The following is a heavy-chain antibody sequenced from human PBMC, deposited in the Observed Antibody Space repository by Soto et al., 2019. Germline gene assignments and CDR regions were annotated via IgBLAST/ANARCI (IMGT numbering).Heavy chain of an antibody. CDR1: GYTFTSYY. V-gene: IGHV1-46*01. D-gene: IGHD2-15*01. CDR2: INPSGGST. Sequence: QVQLVQSGAEVKKPGASVKVSCKASGYTFTSYYMHWVRQAPGQGLEWMGIINPSGGSTSYAQKCQGGGTMSGGTSTSTGDVELSSVRSEDAAVYYCARDRGDCSGGSGWGSVEDTWGQGTRVTVSS. J-gene: IGHJ5*02. CDR3: ARDRGDCSGGSGWGSVEDT.